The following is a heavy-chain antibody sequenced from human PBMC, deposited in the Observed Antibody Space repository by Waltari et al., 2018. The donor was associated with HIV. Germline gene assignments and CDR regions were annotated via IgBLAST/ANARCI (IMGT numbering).Heavy chain of an antibody. J-gene: IGHJ6*02. Sequence: EVQLVESGGGSVQPGRSLRTSCTASGITFDDYAMSWVRQPPGKGLEWVSGISWNSGDIAYADSVKGRFTISRDNTKNSLFLQMNSVRVEDTALYYCVKDGASTIFGVLNGMDVWGQGTTVTVSS. V-gene: IGHV3-9*01. CDR2: ISWNSGDI. D-gene: IGHD3-3*01. CDR1: GITFDDYA. CDR3: VKDGASTIFGVLNGMDV.